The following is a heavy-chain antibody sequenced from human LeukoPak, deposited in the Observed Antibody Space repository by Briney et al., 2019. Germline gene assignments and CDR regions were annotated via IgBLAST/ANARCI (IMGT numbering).Heavy chain of an antibody. V-gene: IGHV3-23*01. CDR2: ISASGGST. J-gene: IGHJ4*02. D-gene: IGHD2-8*02. CDR1: GFTFSSYA. CDR3: AKGLQGSWYYFDH. Sequence: GGSLRLPCAASGFTFSSYATSWVRQAPGKGLEWVSGISASGGSTYYADSVKGRFTISRDNSKDTLYLQMNSLSAEDTALYYCAKGLQGSWYYFDHWGQGTLVTVSS.